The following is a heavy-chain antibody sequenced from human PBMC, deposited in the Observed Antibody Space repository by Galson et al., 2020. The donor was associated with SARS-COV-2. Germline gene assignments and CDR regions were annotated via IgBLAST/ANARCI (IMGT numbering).Heavy chain of an antibody. Sequence: SGPTLVKPTQTLTLTCTFSGFSLSTSGMRVSWIRQPPGKALEWLARIDWDDDKFYSTSLRTRLTISTDTSKTQVVLTLTNMDPVDTATYYCARLAGFCSGNTCYSHYFDYWGLGTLVTVSS. CDR3: ARLAGFCSGNTCYSHYFDY. J-gene: IGHJ4*02. CDR2: IDWDDDK. D-gene: IGHD2-15*01. V-gene: IGHV2-70*04. CDR1: GFSLSTSGMR.